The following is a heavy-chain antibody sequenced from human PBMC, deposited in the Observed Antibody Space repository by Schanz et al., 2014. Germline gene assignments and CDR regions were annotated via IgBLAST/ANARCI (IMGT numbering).Heavy chain of an antibody. CDR1: GFTFSNYA. V-gene: IGHV3-23*01. Sequence: EVQLLESGGGLVRPGGSLRLSCAASGFTFSNYAMSWVRQAPGKGLEWVSSISSSGSYIHYADSVKGRFTISRDNSKNTLYLQMNSLRAEDTAVYYCAREQIMAAAGLGDYWGHGTLVTVSS. CDR3: AREQIMAAAGLGDY. CDR2: ISSSGSYI. J-gene: IGHJ4*01. D-gene: IGHD6-13*01.